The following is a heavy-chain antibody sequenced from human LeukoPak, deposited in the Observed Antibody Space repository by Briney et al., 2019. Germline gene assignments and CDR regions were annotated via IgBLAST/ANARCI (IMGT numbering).Heavy chain of an antibody. CDR1: GGTFNSYA. Sequence: GASVKVSCKASGGTFNSYAISWVRQAPGQGLEWMGGIIPIFGTANYAQKFQGRVTITTDESTSTAYMELSSLRSEDTAVYYCARDIAAAGPFDYWGQGTLVTVSS. CDR3: ARDIAAAGPFDY. CDR2: IIPIFGTA. J-gene: IGHJ4*02. D-gene: IGHD6-13*01. V-gene: IGHV1-69*05.